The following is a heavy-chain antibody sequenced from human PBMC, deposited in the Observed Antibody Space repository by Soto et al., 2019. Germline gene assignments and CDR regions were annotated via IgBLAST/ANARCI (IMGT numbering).Heavy chain of an antibody. CDR1: GFTFSSYA. D-gene: IGHD4-17*01. CDR2: ISGSGGST. J-gene: IGHJ6*02. V-gene: IGHV3-23*01. CDR3: AKEDDYGDYVPIEKGMDV. Sequence: GGSLRLSCAASGFTFSSYAMSWVRQAPGKGLEWVSAISGSGGSTYYADSVKGRFTISRDNSKNTLYLQMNSLRAEDTAVYYCAKEDDYGDYVPIEKGMDVWGQGTTVTVSS.